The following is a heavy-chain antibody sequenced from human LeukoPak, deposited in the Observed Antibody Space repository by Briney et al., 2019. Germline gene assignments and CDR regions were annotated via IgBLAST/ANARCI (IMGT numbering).Heavy chain of an antibody. CDR1: GFTFSSYW. CDR2: IKQDGSEK. Sequence: GGSLRLSFAVSGFTFSSYWMSWVRQAPGKGLEWVANIKQDGSEKYYVDSVKGRFTISRDNAKNSLYLQMNSLRAEDTAVYYCARAVALDYWGQGALVTVSS. D-gene: IGHD6-19*01. CDR3: ARAVALDY. V-gene: IGHV3-7*01. J-gene: IGHJ4*02.